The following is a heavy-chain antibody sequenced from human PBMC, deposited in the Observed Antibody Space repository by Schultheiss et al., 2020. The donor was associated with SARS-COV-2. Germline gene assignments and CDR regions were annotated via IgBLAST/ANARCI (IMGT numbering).Heavy chain of an antibody. CDR2: ISSSSSYI. Sequence: GESLKISCAASGFTFSSYWMHWVRQAPGKGLEWVSSISSSSSYIYYADSVKGRFTISRDNAKNSLYLQMNSLRAEDTAVYYCARDSTTDDDAFDIWGQGTMVTVSS. V-gene: IGHV3-21*01. CDR3: ARDSTTDDDAFDI. CDR1: GFTFSSYW. J-gene: IGHJ3*02. D-gene: IGHD4-17*01.